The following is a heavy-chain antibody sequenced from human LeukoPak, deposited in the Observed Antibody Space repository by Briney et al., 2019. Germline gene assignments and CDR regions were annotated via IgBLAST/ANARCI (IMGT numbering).Heavy chain of an antibody. J-gene: IGHJ4*02. CDR1: GGSISSGGYS. V-gene: IGHV4-30-2*01. D-gene: IGHD3-16*02. Sequence: SQTLSLTCAVSGGSISSGGYSWSWIRQPPGKGLGWIGYIYHSGSTYYNPSLKRRVTISVDRSKNQFSLKLSSVTAADTAVYYCARWGAQRYTNPLGYWGQGTLVTVSS. CDR3: ARWGAQRYTNPLGY. CDR2: IYHSGST.